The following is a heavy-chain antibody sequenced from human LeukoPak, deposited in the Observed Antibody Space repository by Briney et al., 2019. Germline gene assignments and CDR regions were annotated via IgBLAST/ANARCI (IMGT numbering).Heavy chain of an antibody. J-gene: IGHJ4*02. CDR1: GLTVSSNY. CDR3: ARYPWGVGGTH. D-gene: IGHD1-26*01. Sequence: GGSLRLSCAASGLTVSSNYMSWVRQAPGKGLEWVSLIYSGANTYYADSVKGRFTVSRDNSKNTLYLRMNSLRAEDTAVYYCARYPWGVGGTHWGQGTLVTVSS. CDR2: IYSGANT. V-gene: IGHV3-53*01.